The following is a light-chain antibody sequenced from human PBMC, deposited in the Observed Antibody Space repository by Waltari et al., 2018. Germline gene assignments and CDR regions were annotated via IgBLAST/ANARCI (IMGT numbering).Light chain of an antibody. Sequence: DIQMTQSPSPLSASVGDRVTITCRASQSVTNYLHWFQQRPGKAPKMLISTASNLESGVPSRFSGSGSGTDYNFTISGLQPDDFATYYCQQTYSTGTFGQGTKVEVK. CDR3: QQTYSTGT. CDR1: QSVTNY. CDR2: TAS. J-gene: IGKJ1*01. V-gene: IGKV1-39*01.